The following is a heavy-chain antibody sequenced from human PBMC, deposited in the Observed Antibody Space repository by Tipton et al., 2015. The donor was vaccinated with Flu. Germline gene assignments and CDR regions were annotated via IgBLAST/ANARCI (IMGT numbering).Heavy chain of an antibody. CDR1: GYSISTGYQ. D-gene: IGHD4-17*01. J-gene: IGHJ4*02. V-gene: IGHV4-38-2*02. CDR2: IFLAVTT. Sequence: TLSLTCSVSGYSISTGYQWSWIRQSPGKGLEWIGSIFLAVTTNYNPSLKSRVTISVDKTKNQLSLKLTSVTAADTAMYYCARGGTVTTFYYWGQGTLVTVSS. CDR3: ARGGTVTTFYY.